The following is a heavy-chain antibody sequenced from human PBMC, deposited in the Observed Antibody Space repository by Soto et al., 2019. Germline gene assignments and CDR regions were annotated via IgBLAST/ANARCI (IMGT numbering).Heavy chain of an antibody. CDR2: ISSDGSST. J-gene: IGHJ3*02. CDR3: ARDRGVYCSSTSCYADGAFDI. CDR1: GFTFSSYA. D-gene: IGHD2-2*01. V-gene: IGHV3-74*01. Sequence: GGSLRLSCAASGFTFSSYAMSWVRQAPGKGLEWVSRISSDGSSTSYADSVKGRFTISRDNAKNTLYLQMNSLRAEDTAVYYCARDRGVYCSSTSCYADGAFDIWGQGTMVTVS.